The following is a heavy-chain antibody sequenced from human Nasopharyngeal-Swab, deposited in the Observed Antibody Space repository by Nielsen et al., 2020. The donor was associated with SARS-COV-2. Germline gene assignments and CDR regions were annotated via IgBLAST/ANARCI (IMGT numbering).Heavy chain of an antibody. Sequence: GGSLRLSCAASGFTFNRYVMTWVRQAPGKGLEWVSGISGSGGNTYYADSVKGRATISRDNSKNTLSLQMNGLGAEDTAVYYCAKDLRGPYFFWGQGTLVTVSS. CDR3: AKDLRGPYFF. CDR1: GFTFNRYV. J-gene: IGHJ4*02. CDR2: ISGSGGNT. V-gene: IGHV3-23*01. D-gene: IGHD2/OR15-2a*01.